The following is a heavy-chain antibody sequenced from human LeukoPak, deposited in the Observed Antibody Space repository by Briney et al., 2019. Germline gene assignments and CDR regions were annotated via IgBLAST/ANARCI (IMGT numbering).Heavy chain of an antibody. Sequence: GGSLRLSCAASGFTFSSYGMHWVRQAPGKGLEWVAVIWYDGSSKYYADSVKGRFTISRDNSKNTLYLQMNSLRAEDTAVYYCARGGEWLPRSPYYFDYWGQGTLVTVSS. D-gene: IGHD3-3*01. CDR1: GFTFSSYG. V-gene: IGHV3-33*01. CDR2: IWYDGSSK. CDR3: ARGGEWLPRSPYYFDY. J-gene: IGHJ4*02.